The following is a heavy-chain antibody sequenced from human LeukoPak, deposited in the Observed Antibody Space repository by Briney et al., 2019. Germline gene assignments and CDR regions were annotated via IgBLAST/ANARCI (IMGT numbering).Heavy chain of an antibody. CDR2: TKEDGSEK. D-gene: IGHD5-18*01. V-gene: IGHV3-7*05. CDR3: ATDRGYSSFDI. Sequence: GGSLRLSCSASGFPFSTYWVNWVRQAPGKGLEWVASTKEDGSEKYYVGSVGGRFTISRDNAKNSLFLQMNSLRAEDTAVYYCATDRGYSSFDIWGQGTMVTVSS. CDR1: GFPFSTYW. J-gene: IGHJ3*02.